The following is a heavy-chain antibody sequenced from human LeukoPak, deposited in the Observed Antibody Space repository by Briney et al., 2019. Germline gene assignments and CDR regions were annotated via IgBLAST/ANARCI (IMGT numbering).Heavy chain of an antibody. V-gene: IGHV4-34*01. CDR2: INHSGST. J-gene: IGHJ6*02. CDR3: ARERRHCRVNCYSVYYYALDV. D-gene: IGHD2-15*01. Sequence: PSETLSLTCAVYGGSFSGYYWSWIRQPPGKGLEWIGEINHSGSTNYNPSLKSRVTISVDTSKNQFSLKLSSVTAADTAVYYCARERRHCRVNCYSVYYYALDVWGQGTTVTVSS. CDR1: GGSFSGYY.